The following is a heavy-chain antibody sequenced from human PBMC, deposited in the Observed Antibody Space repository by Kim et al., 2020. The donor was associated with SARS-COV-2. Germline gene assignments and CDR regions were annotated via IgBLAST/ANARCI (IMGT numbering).Heavy chain of an antibody. Sequence: SETLSLTCAVSGGSISSSNWWSWVRQPPGKGLEWIGEIYHSGSTNYNPSLKSRVTISVDKSKNQFSLKLSSVTAADTAVYYCARAGICTGGVCYTGHYYYDGMDVWGQGTTVTVSS. J-gene: IGHJ6*02. V-gene: IGHV4-4*02. CDR2: IYHSGST. CDR3: ARAGICTGGVCYTGHYYYDGMDV. D-gene: IGHD2-8*02. CDR1: GGSISSSNW.